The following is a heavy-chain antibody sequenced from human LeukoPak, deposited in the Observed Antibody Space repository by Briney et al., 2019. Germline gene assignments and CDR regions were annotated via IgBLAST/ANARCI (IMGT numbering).Heavy chain of an antibody. CDR2: MSPSSDNT. V-gene: IGHV1-8*01. CDR3: ARGISQGFDY. CDR1: GYTFTSLD. J-gene: IGHJ4*02. D-gene: IGHD2-15*01. Sequence: ASVKVSCKAPGYTFTSLDINWVRQATGQGLEWMGWMSPSSDNTGYAQKFQGRVTMTRNTSISTAYMELSSLRSEDTAVYYCARGISQGFDYWGQGTLVIVSS.